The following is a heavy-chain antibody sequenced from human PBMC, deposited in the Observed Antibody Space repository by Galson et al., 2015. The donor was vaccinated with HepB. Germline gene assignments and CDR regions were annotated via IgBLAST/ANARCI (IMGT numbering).Heavy chain of an antibody. J-gene: IGHJ4*02. Sequence: SVKVSCKASGGTFSSYVISWARQAPGQGLEWMGGIIPIFNTVQYAQKFQGRVTITADESTTTAYMELSSLRSEDTAIYYCARGPGAINYWGQGTLVTVSS. CDR1: GGTFSSYV. V-gene: IGHV1-69*13. D-gene: IGHD1-26*01. CDR3: ARGPGAINY. CDR2: IIPIFNTV.